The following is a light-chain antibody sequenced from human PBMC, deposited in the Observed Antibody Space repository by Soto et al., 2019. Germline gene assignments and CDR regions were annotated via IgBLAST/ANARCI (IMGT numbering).Light chain of an antibody. CDR1: RAITNH. CDR2: AAS. CDR3: QQNYITPLT. Sequence: DVQLTQSPSPLSASVGDRVSISCRASRAITNHLNWYQQKPGKAQILLVYAASTLETGVPSRFSGSGSGTHFTLTIDNLQPEDVATYFCQQNYITPLTFGGGTKVEI. J-gene: IGKJ4*01. V-gene: IGKV1-39*01.